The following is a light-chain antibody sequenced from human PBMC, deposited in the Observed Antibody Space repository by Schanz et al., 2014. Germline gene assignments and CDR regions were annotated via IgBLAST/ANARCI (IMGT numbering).Light chain of an antibody. J-gene: IGLJ2*01. CDR3: AAWDDSLNGMV. CDR1: SSDVGGYDF. Sequence: QSALTQPPSASGSPGQSVTISCTGTSSDVGGYDFVSWYQQHPGKAPKLMIFDVNQRPSGVSNRFSGSKSGNTASLTVSGLQADDEADYYCAAWDDSLNGMVFGGGTKLTVL. V-gene: IGLV2-8*01. CDR2: DVN.